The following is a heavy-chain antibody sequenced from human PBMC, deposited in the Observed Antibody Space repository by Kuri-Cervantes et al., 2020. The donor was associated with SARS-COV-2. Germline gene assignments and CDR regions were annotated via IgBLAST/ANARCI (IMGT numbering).Heavy chain of an antibody. CDR3: ARVGFLFGGADYYYYGMDV. D-gene: IGHD3-3*01. CDR1: GDSVSSNSAA. V-gene: IGHV6-1*01. Sequence: LRLSCAISGDSVSSNSAAWNWTRQSPSRGLEWLGRTYYRSKWYNDYAVSVKSRITINPDTSKNQFSLQLNSVTPEDTAVYYCARVGFLFGGADYYYYGMDVWGQGTTVTVSS. CDR2: TYYRSKWYN. J-gene: IGHJ6*02.